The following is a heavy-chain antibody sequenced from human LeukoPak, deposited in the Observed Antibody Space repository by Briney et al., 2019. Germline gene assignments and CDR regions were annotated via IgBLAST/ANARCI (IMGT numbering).Heavy chain of an antibody. CDR3: ARDPYSGSYGNYYYYFMDV. J-gene: IGHJ6*03. Sequence: KPGGSLRLSCAASGFTFSDYYMSWIRQAPGEGLEWVSYISSSGSTIYYADSVKGRFTISRDNAKNSLYLQMNSLRAEDTAVYYCARDPYSGSYGNYYYYFMDVWGKGTTVTISS. V-gene: IGHV3-11*01. CDR1: GFTFSDYY. D-gene: IGHD1-26*01. CDR2: ISSSGSTI.